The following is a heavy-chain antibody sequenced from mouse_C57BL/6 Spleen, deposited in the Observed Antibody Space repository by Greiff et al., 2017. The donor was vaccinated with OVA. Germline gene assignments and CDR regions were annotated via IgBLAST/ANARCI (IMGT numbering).Heavy chain of an antibody. D-gene: IGHD1-1*01. CDR2: IDPSDSET. CDR1: GYTFTSYW. CDR3: ARGYDSSLWSFDV. Sequence: VQLQQSGAELVRPGSSVKLSCKASGYTFTSYWMHWVQQRPIQGLEWIGNIDPSDSETHYNQKFKDKATLTVDKSSSTAYMQLSSLTSESSAVYDCARGYDSSLWSFDVWGTRTTVTVSS. V-gene: IGHV1-52*01. J-gene: IGHJ1*03.